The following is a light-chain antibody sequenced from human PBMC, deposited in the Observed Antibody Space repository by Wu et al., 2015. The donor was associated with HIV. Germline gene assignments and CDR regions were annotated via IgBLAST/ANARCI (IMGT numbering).Light chain of an antibody. J-gene: IGKJ1*01. Sequence: QNVNXCWPGISRKTGKAPKLLIYKVIFFSKVGSPSRFSGSGSGTEFTLTISSLQADDFATYYCQQYNSQLWTFGQGTNVEIK. CDR1: QNVNXC. V-gene: IGKV1-5*03. CDR2: KVI. CDR3: QQYNSQLWT.